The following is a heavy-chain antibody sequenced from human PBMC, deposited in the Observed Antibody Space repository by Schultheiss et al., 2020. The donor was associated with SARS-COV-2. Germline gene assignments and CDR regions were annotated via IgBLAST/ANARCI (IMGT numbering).Heavy chain of an antibody. CDR2: ISGSGGST. CDR3: ARASTYYDYYYGMDV. CDR1: GFTFSSYA. V-gene: IGHV3-23*01. Sequence: GGSLRLSCAASGFTFSSYAMSWVRQAPGKGLEWVSAISGSGGSTYYADSVKGRFTISRDNSKNTLYLQMNSLRAEDTAVYYCARASTYYDYYYGMDVWGQGTTVTVSS. J-gene: IGHJ6*02.